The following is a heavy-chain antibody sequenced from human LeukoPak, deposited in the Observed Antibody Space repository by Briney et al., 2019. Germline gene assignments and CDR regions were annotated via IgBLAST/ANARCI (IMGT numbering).Heavy chain of an antibody. CDR1: GFTFSRYW. Sequence: TGGSLRLSCAASGFTFSRYWMSWVRQAPRKGLEWVANIKQDGSETYYVDSVKDRFTISRDNAKNMLYLQMNSLRAEDTAVYYCVRDPNWGNDHWGQGILVTVSS. V-gene: IGHV3-7*01. CDR2: IKQDGSET. J-gene: IGHJ4*02. D-gene: IGHD7-27*01. CDR3: VRDPNWGNDH.